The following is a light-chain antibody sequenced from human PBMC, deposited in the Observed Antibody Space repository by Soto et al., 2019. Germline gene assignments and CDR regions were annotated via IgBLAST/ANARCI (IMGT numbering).Light chain of an antibody. V-gene: IGKV3-20*01. CDR3: QKYNSAPYT. CDR1: QSVTNSR. Sequence: EIVLTQSPGTLSLSPGERATLSCRASQSVTNSRLAWYQQKPGQAPKVLIYGGSNRATGIPDRFSGSGSGTDFTLTISSLQPEDVATYYCQKYNSAPYTFGQGTKLEIK. CDR2: GGS. J-gene: IGKJ2*01.